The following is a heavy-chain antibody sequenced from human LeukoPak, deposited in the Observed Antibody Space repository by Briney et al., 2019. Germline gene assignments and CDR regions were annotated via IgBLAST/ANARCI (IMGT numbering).Heavy chain of an antibody. J-gene: IGHJ4*02. CDR1: GGSFSGYY. CDR2: INHSGST. D-gene: IGHD3-22*01. CDR3: ARAPPGYDSSGYQYYFDY. V-gene: IGHV4-34*01. Sequence: SETLSLTCAVYGGSFSGYYWSWIRQPPGKGLEWIGEINHSGSTNYNPSLKSRVTISVDTSKNQFSLKLSSVTAADTAVYYCARAPPGYDSSGYQYYFDYWGQGTLVTVSS.